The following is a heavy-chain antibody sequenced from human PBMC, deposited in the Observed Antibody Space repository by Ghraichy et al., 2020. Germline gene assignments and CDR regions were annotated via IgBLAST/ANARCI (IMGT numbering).Heavy chain of an antibody. J-gene: IGHJ6*02. CDR3: ARGSKVVRFYYYDGMDV. D-gene: IGHD4-23*01. CDR2: ITSSSRFI. V-gene: IGHV3-48*02. Sequence: LSLTCVGSEFTFSSYSMNWVRQAPGKGLEWVSYITSSSRFISYADSVKGRFTVSRDNGQNSLYLQMKSLRDEDTAVYYCARGSKVVRFYYYDGMDVWGQGTTVTVSS. CDR1: EFTFSSYS.